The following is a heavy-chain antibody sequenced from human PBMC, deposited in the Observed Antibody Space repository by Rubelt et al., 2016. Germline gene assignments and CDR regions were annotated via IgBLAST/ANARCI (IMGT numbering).Heavy chain of an antibody. D-gene: IGHD6-6*01. J-gene: IGHJ2*01. Sequence: QVQLVQSGAEVKKPGASVKVSCKASGYTFTSYGISWVRQAPGQGLEWMGWISAYNGNTNYAQKLQGRVTMTTEQSPSTAYMGRRSLRSDDTAVYYCARDRIRIAARQGWYFDLWGRGTLVTVSS. CDR2: ISAYNGNT. V-gene: IGHV1-18*01. CDR3: ARDRIRIAARQGWYFDL. CDR1: GYTFTSYG.